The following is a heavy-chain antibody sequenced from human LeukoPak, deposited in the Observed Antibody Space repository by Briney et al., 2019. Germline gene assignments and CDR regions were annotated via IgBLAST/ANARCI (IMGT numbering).Heavy chain of an antibody. D-gene: IGHD3-22*01. J-gene: IGHJ4*02. CDR3: ARVNYDSSGYSYYFDY. Sequence: PSETLSLTCTVSGGSISSYYWSWIRQPPGKGLEWIGYIYYSGSTNYNPSVKSRVTISVDTSKNQFSLKLSSVTAADTAVYYCARVNYDSSGYSYYFDYWGQGTLVTVSS. V-gene: IGHV4-59*01. CDR2: IYYSGST. CDR1: GGSISSYY.